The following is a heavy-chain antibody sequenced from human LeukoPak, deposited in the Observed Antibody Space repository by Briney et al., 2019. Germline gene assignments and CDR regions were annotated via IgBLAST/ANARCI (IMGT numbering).Heavy chain of an antibody. CDR3: ARGAGTYYGTHTFDL. V-gene: IGHV3-30*02. CDR1: GFTFSDFG. CDR2: IRSEENKI. Sequence: PGGSLRLSCEASGFTFSDFGLHWVRQAPGKGLEWVAFIRSEENKIYYLASVRGRFTISRDNSKNTLFLQMSSLRHEDTAVYYCARGAGTYYGTHTFDLWGQGTMVTVSS. J-gene: IGHJ3*01. D-gene: IGHD1-26*01.